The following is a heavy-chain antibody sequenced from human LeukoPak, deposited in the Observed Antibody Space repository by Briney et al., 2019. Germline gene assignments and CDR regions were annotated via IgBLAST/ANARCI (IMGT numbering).Heavy chain of an antibody. Sequence: SETLSLTCAVYGGSFSGYYWSWIRQPPGKGLEWIGEINHSGSTNYNPSLKSRVTISVDTSKNQFSLKLSSVTAADTAVYYCARWLTTVGAFDIWGQGTMVTVSS. D-gene: IGHD4-23*01. CDR1: GGSFSGYY. V-gene: IGHV4-34*09. J-gene: IGHJ3*02. CDR3: ARWLTTVGAFDI. CDR2: INHSGST.